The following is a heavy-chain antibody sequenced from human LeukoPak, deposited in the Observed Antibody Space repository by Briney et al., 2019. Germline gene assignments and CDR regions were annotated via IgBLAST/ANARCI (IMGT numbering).Heavy chain of an antibody. CDR2: IYHSGST. Sequence: SETLSLTCAVSGGSISTNNWWSWVRPPPGKGLEWIGQIYHSGSTNYNPSLKSRVTMSVDKSKNQFSLKLSSVTAADTAVYYCARDGGYCSSTSCYGIWGQGTMVTVSS. D-gene: IGHD2-2*01. CDR1: GGSISTNNW. J-gene: IGHJ3*02. V-gene: IGHV4-4*02. CDR3: ARDGGYCSSTSCYGI.